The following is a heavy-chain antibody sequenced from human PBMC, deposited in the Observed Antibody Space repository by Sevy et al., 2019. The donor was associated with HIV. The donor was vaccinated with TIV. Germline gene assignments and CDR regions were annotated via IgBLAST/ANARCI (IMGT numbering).Heavy chain of an antibody. D-gene: IGHD4-17*01. CDR1: GFTFSNYV. V-gene: IGHV3-30*02. CDR3: AKGPDYGDYVGWIDP. J-gene: IGHJ5*02. Sequence: GGSLRLSCAASGFTFSNYVMHWVRQAPDKGLEWVAFISYDGSDKYYADSVKGRFTISRDNSKNTLYLQMDSLRAEGTAVYYCAKGPDYGDYVGWIDPWGQGTLVTVFS. CDR2: ISYDGSDK.